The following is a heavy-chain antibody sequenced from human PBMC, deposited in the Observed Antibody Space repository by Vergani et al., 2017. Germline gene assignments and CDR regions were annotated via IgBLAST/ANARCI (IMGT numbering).Heavy chain of an antibody. CDR3: ARRGLSSSSHWFDP. D-gene: IGHD6-6*01. CDR2: MNTNSGNT. J-gene: IGHJ5*02. V-gene: IGHV1-8*01. Sequence: QVQLVQSGAEVKKPGASVNVSCKASGYTFISYDINWVRQATGQGLEWMGWMNTNSGNTGYAQKFQGSVTMTRNIPISTGYMERSSLRSEDTAVYYGARRGLSSSSHWFDPWGQGTLVTVSS. CDR1: GYTFISYD.